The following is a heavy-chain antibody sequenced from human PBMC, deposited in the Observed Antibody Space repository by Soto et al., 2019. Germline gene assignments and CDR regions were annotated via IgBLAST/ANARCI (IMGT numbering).Heavy chain of an antibody. CDR2: IWYDGSNK. Sequence: SLSLSCSASGFTFSSYGMHWVRPAPGKGLEWVAVIWYDGSNKYYADSVKGRFTISRDNAKNSLYLQMNSLRDEDTAVYYCARAVAVAGNYWGQGTLVTVS. J-gene: IGHJ4*02. CDR1: GFTFSSYG. V-gene: IGHV3-33*01. CDR3: ARAVAVAGNY. D-gene: IGHD6-19*01.